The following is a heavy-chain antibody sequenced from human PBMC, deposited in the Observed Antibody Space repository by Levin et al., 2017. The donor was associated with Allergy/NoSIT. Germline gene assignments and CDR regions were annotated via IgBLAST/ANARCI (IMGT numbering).Heavy chain of an antibody. CDR2: INPDSRGT. CDR1: GYTLTDYY. V-gene: IGHV1-2*02. J-gene: IGHJ5*02. Sequence: PGESLKISCQASGYTLTDYYIHWVRQAPGQGLEWMGWINPDSRGTIYAQKFQGRVTMTADASISMAYMELNSLGSDDTAIYYCARAWGVTGSFFRTFDPWGQGTLVTVSS. CDR3: ARAWGVTGSFFRTFDP. D-gene: IGHD2-8*01.